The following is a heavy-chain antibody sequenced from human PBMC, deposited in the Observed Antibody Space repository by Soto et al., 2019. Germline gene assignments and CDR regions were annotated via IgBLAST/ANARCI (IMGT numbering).Heavy chain of an antibody. CDR3: ARLGLPTIFGVVRPAYYYYMDV. CDR1: GGSISSSSYY. J-gene: IGHJ6*03. V-gene: IGHV4-39*01. CDR2: IYYSGST. Sequence: SETLSLTCTVSGGSISSSSYYWGWIRQPPGKGLEWIGSIYYSGSTYYNPSLKSRVTISVDTSKNQFSLKLSSVTAADTAVYYCARLGLPTIFGVVRPAYYYYMDVWGKGTTVTVSS. D-gene: IGHD3-3*01.